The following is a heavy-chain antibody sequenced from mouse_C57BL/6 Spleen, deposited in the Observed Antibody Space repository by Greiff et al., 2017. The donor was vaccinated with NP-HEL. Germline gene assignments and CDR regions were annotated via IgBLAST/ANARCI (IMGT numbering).Heavy chain of an antibody. CDR1: GYTFTSYW. Sequence: QVQLQQPGAELVRPGSSVKLSCKASGYTFTSYWMHWVKQRPIQGLEWIGNIDPSDSETHYNQKFKDKATLTVDKSSSTAYMQLSSLTSEDSAVYYCARDPNYYGSSYVDYAMDYWGQGTSVTVSS. V-gene: IGHV1-52*01. CDR3: ARDPNYYGSSYVDYAMDY. J-gene: IGHJ4*01. CDR2: IDPSDSET. D-gene: IGHD1-1*01.